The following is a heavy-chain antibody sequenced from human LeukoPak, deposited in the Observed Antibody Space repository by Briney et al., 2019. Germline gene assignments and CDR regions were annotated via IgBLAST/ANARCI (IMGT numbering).Heavy chain of an antibody. J-gene: IGHJ4*02. CDR1: GFTFSSYE. CDR3: ARDRGGYYDSSGYHDY. D-gene: IGHD3-22*01. Sequence: GGSLRLSCVVSGFTFSSYEMNGVRQAPGKVLEWGSYISSWGSTRDYLDSVKVRLTTSGDNDKNSLYLQMNSLRAEDTALYYCARDRGGYYDSSGYHDYWGQGTLVTVSS. V-gene: IGHV3-48*03. CDR2: ISSWGSTR.